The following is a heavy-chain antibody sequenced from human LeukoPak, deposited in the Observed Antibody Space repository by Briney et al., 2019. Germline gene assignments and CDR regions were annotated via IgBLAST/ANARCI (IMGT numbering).Heavy chain of an antibody. CDR1: GFTFSSYW. CDR2: INSDGSST. J-gene: IGHJ5*02. V-gene: IGHV3-74*01. CDR3: PRAKVKAPASWFDP. Sequence: PGGSLRLSCAASGFTFSSYWMHWVRQAPGKGLVWVSRINSDGSSTSYADSVKGRFTISRDNAKNTLYLQMNSLRAEDTAVYYCPRAKVKAPASWFDPWGQGTLVTASS. D-gene: IGHD3-10*01.